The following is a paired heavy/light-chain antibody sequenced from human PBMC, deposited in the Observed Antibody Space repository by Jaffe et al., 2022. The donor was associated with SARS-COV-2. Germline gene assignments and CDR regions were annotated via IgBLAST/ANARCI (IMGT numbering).Light chain of an antibody. V-gene: IGKV1-16*01. CDR3: QQYKSYPWT. Sequence: DIQMTQSPSSLSASVGDRVTITCRASQGFTNFLAWFQQKPGKAPKSLIYAASSLQSGVPSRFIGSGSGTDFTLTISSLQPDDVATYYCQQYKSYPWTFGQGTKVEIK. CDR2: AAS. CDR1: QGFTNF. J-gene: IGKJ1*01.
Heavy chain of an antibody. CDR3: TRVQPRNPQDSAFDF. J-gene: IGHJ3*01. Sequence: QVQLVQSGAEVKKPGASVSISCKASGYTFTNFYMQWVRQAPGQGLEWVGIINPSDGTTAFAQTFLGRVSVTRDTSSDTVFMEVRSLRPEDTAVYYCTRVQPRNPQDSAFDFWGQGTVVIVSS. V-gene: IGHV1-46*01. D-gene: IGHD3-22*01. CDR2: INPSDGTT. CDR1: GYTFTNFY.